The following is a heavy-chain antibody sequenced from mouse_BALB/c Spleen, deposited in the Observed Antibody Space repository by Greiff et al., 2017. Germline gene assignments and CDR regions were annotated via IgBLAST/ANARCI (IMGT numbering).Heavy chain of an antibody. CDR2: ISTYYGNT. CDR3: ARGNGFDY. Sequence: VKLMESGPELVRPGVSVKISCKGSGYTFTDYAMHWVKQSHAKSLEWIGVISTYYGNTNYNQKFKGKATMTVDKSSSTAYMELARLTSEDSAIYYCARGNGFDYWGQGTTLTVSS. J-gene: IGHJ2*01. V-gene: IGHV1-67*01. CDR1: GYTFTDYA.